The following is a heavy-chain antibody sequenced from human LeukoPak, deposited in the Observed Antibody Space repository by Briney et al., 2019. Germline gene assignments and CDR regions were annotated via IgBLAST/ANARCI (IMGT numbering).Heavy chain of an antibody. Sequence: GGSLRLSCAASGFTFSSHSMNWVRQAPGKGLEWVSSISSSSSYIYYADSVKGRFTISRDNAKNSLYLQMHSLRAEDTAVYYCARDYSRSGTHWGQGTLVTVSS. J-gene: IGHJ4*02. CDR2: ISSSSSYI. CDR1: GFTFSSHS. V-gene: IGHV3-21*01. D-gene: IGHD2-21*01. CDR3: ARDYSRSGTH.